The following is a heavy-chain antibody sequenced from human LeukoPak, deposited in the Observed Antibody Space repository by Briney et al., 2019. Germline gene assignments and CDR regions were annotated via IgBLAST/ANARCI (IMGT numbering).Heavy chain of an antibody. Sequence: SVKVSCKASLGTFSSYAISWVRQAPGQGLEWMGRIIPIFGIANYAQKFQGRVTITADKSTSTAYMELSSLRSEDTAVYYCARDRIGSSSAPIDYWGQGTLVTVSS. V-gene: IGHV1-69*04. J-gene: IGHJ4*02. CDR3: ARDRIGSSSAPIDY. D-gene: IGHD6-6*01. CDR2: IIPIFGIA. CDR1: LGTFSSYA.